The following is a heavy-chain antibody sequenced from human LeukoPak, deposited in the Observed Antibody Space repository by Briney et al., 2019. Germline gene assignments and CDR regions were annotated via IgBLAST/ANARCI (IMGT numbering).Heavy chain of an antibody. CDR3: ARRYCSGGHCYYFDS. D-gene: IGHD2-15*01. J-gene: IGHJ4*02. V-gene: IGHV4-39*01. Sequence: PSETLSLTCTVSGXSISSSSDYWGWIRQPPGKGLEWIGIIYYSGSTYYNPSLKSRVTVSLDTSKNQFSLTVTSVTAADTAVYYCARRYCSGGHCYYFDSWGQGTLVTVSS. CDR1: GXSISSSSDY. CDR2: IYYSGST.